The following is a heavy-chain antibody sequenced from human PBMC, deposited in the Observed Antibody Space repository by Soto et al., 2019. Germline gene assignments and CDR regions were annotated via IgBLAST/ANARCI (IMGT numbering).Heavy chain of an antibody. J-gene: IGHJ3*02. Sequence: GGSLRLSCAASGFTFSSYAMHWVRQAPGKGLEWVAVISYDGSNKYYADSVKGRFTISRGNSKNTLYLQMNSLRAEDTAVYYCARESYYDSSGPYDAFDIWGQGTMVTVSS. CDR2: ISYDGSNK. D-gene: IGHD3-22*01. CDR1: GFTFSSYA. CDR3: ARESYYDSSGPYDAFDI. V-gene: IGHV3-30-3*01.